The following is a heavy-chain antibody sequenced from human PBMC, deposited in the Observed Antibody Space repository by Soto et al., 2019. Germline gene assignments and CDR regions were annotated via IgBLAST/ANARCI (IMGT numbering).Heavy chain of an antibody. Sequence: EVQLLESGGGLVQPGGSLRLSCAASGFSLSTYDMIWVRQDPGKGLEWVSDIRGDGDSTYYADSVKGRFTISRDKANNTVSLQMNSLRGEDTAVYYCAREAPVAGTNYFDLWGQGTLVTVSS. CDR2: IRGDGDST. CDR1: GFSLSTYD. J-gene: IGHJ4*02. CDR3: AREAPVAGTNYFDL. V-gene: IGHV3-23*01. D-gene: IGHD6-19*01.